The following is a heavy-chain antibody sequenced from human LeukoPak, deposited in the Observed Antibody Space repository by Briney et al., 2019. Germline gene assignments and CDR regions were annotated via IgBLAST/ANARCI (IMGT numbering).Heavy chain of an antibody. Sequence: ASVKVSCKASGYTFTSYAMNWVRQAPGQGLEWMGWINTNTGNPTYAQGFTGRFVFSLDTSVSTAYLQISSLKAEDTAVYYCARDTNDILTGYYYYYGMDVWGQGTTVTVSS. CDR2: INTNTGNP. CDR3: ARDTNDILTGYYYYYGMDV. D-gene: IGHD3-9*01. V-gene: IGHV7-4-1*02. J-gene: IGHJ6*02. CDR1: GYTFTSYA.